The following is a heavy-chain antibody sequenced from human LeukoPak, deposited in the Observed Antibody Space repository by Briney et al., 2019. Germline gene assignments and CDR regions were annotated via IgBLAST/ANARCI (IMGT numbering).Heavy chain of an antibody. V-gene: IGHV1-8*01. Sequence: ASVKVSCKASGFTFTSYDINWVRQASGQGLEWMGWMNPNTGDTGYAQKFQGRVTMTRDISISTSYMELRGLRSEDTAIYYCVRDGEGVAISVNYWFDPWGQGTLVTVSS. J-gene: IGHJ5*02. CDR1: GFTFTSYD. CDR2: MNPNTGDT. CDR3: VRDGEGVAISVNYWFDP. D-gene: IGHD3-10*01.